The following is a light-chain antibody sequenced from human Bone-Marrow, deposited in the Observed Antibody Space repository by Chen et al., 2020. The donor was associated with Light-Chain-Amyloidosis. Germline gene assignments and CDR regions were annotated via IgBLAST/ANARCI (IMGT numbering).Light chain of an antibody. V-gene: IGLV3-21*02. CDR1: NIGSTS. CDR3: QVWDRSSDRPV. CDR2: DDS. Sequence: SYVLTQPSSVSVAPGQTATIACGGNNIGSTSVHWYQQTPGQAPLLVVYDDSGRPSGIPARLSVSNSGNTATLTISRVEAGDEADYYCQVWDRSSDRPVFGGGTKLTVL. J-gene: IGLJ3*02.